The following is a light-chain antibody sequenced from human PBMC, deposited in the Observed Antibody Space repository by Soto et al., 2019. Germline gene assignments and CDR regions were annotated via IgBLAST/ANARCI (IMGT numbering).Light chain of an antibody. CDR3: QTGGTGTVV. J-gene: IGLJ2*01. CDR2: LNSDGSH. CDR1: SGHSSYA. V-gene: IGLV4-69*01. Sequence: QPVLTQSPSASASLGASVKLTCTLSSGHSSYAIAWHQQQPEKGPRYLMKLNSDGSHSKGDGIPDRFSGSSSGAERYLTISSLQSEDEADYYCQTGGTGTVVRGGGTKGTVL.